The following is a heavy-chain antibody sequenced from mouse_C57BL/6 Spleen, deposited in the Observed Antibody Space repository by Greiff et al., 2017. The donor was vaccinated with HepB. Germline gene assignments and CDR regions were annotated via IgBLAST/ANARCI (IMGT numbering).Heavy chain of an antibody. CDR1: GYAFSSSW. D-gene: IGHD1-1*01. CDR2: IYPGDGDT. V-gene: IGHV1-82*01. CDR3: ARGHYGSSYGFAY. Sequence: VQGVESGPELVKPGASVKISCKASGYAFSSSWMNWVKQRPGKGLEWIGRIYPGDGDTNYNGKFKGKATLTADKYSSTAYMQLSSLTSEDSAVYFCARGHYGSSYGFAYWGQGTLVTVSA. J-gene: IGHJ3*01.